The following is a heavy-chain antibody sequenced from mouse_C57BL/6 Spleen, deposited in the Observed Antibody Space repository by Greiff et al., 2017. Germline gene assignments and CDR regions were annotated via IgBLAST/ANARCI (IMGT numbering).Heavy chain of an antibody. J-gene: IGHJ2*01. CDR3: ARYGYDAFDY. Sequence: EVQLQQPGPELVKPGASVKISCKASGYSFTDYNMTWVKQSNGKSLEWIGVINPNYGTTSYNEKFKGKATLTVEQSSSTAYMQLNSLSSEYSAVYYCARYGYDAFDYWGQGTTLTVSA. D-gene: IGHD2-2*01. CDR2: INPNYGTT. CDR1: GYSFTDYN. V-gene: IGHV1-39*01.